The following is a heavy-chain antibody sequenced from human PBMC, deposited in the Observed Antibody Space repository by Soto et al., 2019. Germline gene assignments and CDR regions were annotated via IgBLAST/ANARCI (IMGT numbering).Heavy chain of an antibody. V-gene: IGHV1-18*01. Sequence: QVHLVQSGAEVKKHGPSVKVSCKGSGYIFTTYGTTWVRQAPGQGLEWMGWISAHNGNTNYAQRLQGRVTVTRDTSTSTAYMELRTLRSDDTAVYYCAKGRYGDYWGQGALVTVSS. D-gene: IGHD1-1*01. CDR2: ISAHNGNT. CDR3: AKGRYGDY. J-gene: IGHJ4*02. CDR1: GYIFTTYG.